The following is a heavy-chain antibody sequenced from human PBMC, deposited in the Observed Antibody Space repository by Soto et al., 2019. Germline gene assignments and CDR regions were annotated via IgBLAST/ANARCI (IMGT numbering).Heavy chain of an antibody. CDR2: INAGNGNT. J-gene: IGHJ4*02. CDR1: GYTFTSYA. V-gene: IGHV1-3*01. Sequence: GASVKVSCKASGYTFTSYAMHWVRQAPGQRLEWMGWINAGNGNTKYSQKFQGRVTITRDTSASTAYMELNSLRAEDTAIYFCAKKLATAGANFGLVDYWGQGTLVTVSS. D-gene: IGHD6-13*01. CDR3: AKKLATAGANFGLVDY.